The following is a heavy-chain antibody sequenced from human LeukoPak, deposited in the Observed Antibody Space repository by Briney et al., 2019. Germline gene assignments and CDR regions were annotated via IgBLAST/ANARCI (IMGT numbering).Heavy chain of an antibody. J-gene: IGHJ4*02. D-gene: IGHD3-3*01. CDR2: INPSGGST. CDR1: GYTFTGYY. CDR3: ARAYDFPDY. V-gene: IGHV1-46*01. Sequence: ASVRVSCKPSGYTFTGYYMHWVRQAPGQGLEWMGIINPSGGSTSYAQKFQGRVTITRDTSTSTVYMELSSLRSEDTAVYYCARAYDFPDYWGQGTLVTVSS.